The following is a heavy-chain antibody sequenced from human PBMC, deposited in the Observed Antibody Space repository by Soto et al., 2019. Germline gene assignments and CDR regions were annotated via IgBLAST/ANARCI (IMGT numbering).Heavy chain of an antibody. D-gene: IGHD3-10*01. CDR3: AGGVDGSGSFRYYYYGMDV. V-gene: IGHV3-9*01. CDR2: ISWNSGSI. CDR1: GFTFDDYA. J-gene: IGHJ6*02. Sequence: GGSLRLSCAASGFTFDDYAMHWVRQAPGKGLEWVSGISWNSGSIGYADSVKGRFTISRDNSKNTLYLQMNSLRAEDTAVYYCAGGVDGSGSFRYYYYGMDVWGQGTTVTVSS.